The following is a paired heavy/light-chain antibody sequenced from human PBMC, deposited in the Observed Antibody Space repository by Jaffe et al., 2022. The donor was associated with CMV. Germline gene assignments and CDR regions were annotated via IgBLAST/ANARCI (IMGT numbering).Light chain of an antibody. V-gene: IGKV3-20*01. CDR3: QQYGSPFT. Sequence: EIVLTQSPGTLSLSPGERATLSCRASQSVSSSYLAWYQQKPGQAPRLLIYGASSRATGIPDRFSGSGSGTDFTLTISRLEPEDFAVYYCQQYGSPFTFGPGTKVDIK. CDR1: QSVSSSY. CDR2: GAS. J-gene: IGKJ3*01.
Heavy chain of an antibody. Sequence: QVQLVQSGAEVKKPGASVKVSCKASGYTFTSYGISWVRQAPGQGLEWMGWISAYNGNTNYAQKLQGRVTMTTDTSTSTAYMELRSLRSDDTAVYYCARDGRYYDFWSGYYTGMDYYYYMDVWGKGTTVTVSS. CDR1: GYTFTSYG. CDR3: ARDGRYYDFWSGYYTGMDYYYYMDV. J-gene: IGHJ6*03. V-gene: IGHV1-18*04. CDR2: ISAYNGNT. D-gene: IGHD3-3*01.